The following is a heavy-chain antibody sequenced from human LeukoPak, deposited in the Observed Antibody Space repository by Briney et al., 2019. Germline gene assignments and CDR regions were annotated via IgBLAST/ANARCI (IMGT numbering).Heavy chain of an antibody. D-gene: IGHD4-17*01. CDR2: INTNTGNP. V-gene: IGHV7-4-1*02. J-gene: IGHJ6*02. CDR3: ATNSLGDYPLYYYYGMDV. Sequence: ASVKVSCKASGYTFTSYAMNWVRQAPGQGLEWMGWINTNTGNPTYAQGFTGRFVFSLDTSVSTAYLQISSLKAEDTAVYYCATNSLGDYPLYYYYGMDVWGQGTLVTVSS. CDR1: GYTFTSYA.